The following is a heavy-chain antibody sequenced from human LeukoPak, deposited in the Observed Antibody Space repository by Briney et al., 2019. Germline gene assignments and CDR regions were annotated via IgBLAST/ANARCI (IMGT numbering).Heavy chain of an antibody. CDR3: ARPYYYDSSGYFY. Sequence: SETLSLTCDVSGYSISSGYYWGWIRQPPGKGLEWIGSIYHSGSTYYNPSLKSRVTISVDTSKNQFSLKLSSVTAADTAVYYCARPYYYDSSGYFYWGQGTLVTVSS. V-gene: IGHV4-38-2*01. D-gene: IGHD3-22*01. J-gene: IGHJ4*02. CDR2: IYHSGST. CDR1: GYSISSGYY.